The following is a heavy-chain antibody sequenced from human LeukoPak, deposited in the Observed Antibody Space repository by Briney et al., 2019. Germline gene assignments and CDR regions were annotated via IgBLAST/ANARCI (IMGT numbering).Heavy chain of an antibody. CDR2: IFYSGTT. D-gene: IGHD3-10*01. J-gene: IGHJ4*02. Sequence: SQTLSLTCTVSGGSLSSGDYYWRWLRQPPGRGLDWIGYIFYSGTTYYNPSLKSRVTISVDTSKNQFSLKLSSVTAADTAVYYCARERIRGSGSYYNSIDYWGQGTLVTVSS. V-gene: IGHV4-30-4*08. CDR3: ARERIRGSGSYYNSIDY. CDR1: GGSLSSGDYY.